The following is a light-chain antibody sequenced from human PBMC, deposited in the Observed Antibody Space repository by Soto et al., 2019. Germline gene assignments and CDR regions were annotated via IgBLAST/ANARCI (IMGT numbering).Light chain of an antibody. Sequence: EIVMTQSPGTLSVSPGEGATLFCRASQSVRTKLAWYQQKPGQAPRLLIYGASSRAIGIAARFSGSGSGTEFTLTISSLQSEDFGVYYCQQYHKWPPFTFGGGTVVDIK. V-gene: IGKV3-15*01. CDR2: GAS. CDR3: QQYHKWPPFT. CDR1: QSVRTK. J-gene: IGKJ4*01.